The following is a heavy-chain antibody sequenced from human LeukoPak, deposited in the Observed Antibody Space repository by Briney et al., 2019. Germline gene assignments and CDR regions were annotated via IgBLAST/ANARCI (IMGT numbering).Heavy chain of an antibody. CDR1: GGSITGYY. V-gene: IGHV4-59*08. D-gene: IGHD5-18*01. J-gene: IGHJ4*02. CDR3: ARHRLGYTYGPFDY. CDR2: IHYSGST. Sequence: TSETLSLTCTVSGGSITGYYWSWTRQPPGKGLEWIGYIHYSGSTNYNPSLKSRVTISVDTSKNQFSLKLSSVTAADTAVYYCARHRLGYTYGPFDYWGQGTLVTVSS.